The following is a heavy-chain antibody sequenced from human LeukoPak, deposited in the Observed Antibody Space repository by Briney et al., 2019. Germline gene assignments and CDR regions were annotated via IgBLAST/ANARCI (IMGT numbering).Heavy chain of an antibody. CDR3: ARAVTMIEVPPYYFDY. D-gene: IGHD3-22*01. CDR1: GFTVSSNY. CDR2: IYSGGST. V-gene: IGHV3-66*02. J-gene: IGHJ4*02. Sequence: GGSLRLSCAASGFTVSSNYMSWVRQAPGKGLEWVSVIYSGGSTYYADSVKGRFTISRDNSKNTLYLQMNSLRAEDTAVYYCARAVTMIEVPPYYFDYWGQGTLVTVSS.